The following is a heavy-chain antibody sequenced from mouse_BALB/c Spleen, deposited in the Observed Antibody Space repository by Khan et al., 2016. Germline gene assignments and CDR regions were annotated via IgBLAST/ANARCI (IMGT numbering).Heavy chain of an antibody. CDR2: ILPGSGYS. Sequence: VQLQDSGAELMKPGASVKISCKATGYTFSNYWIEWVKQRPGHGLEWIGDILPGSGYSNSNENFKGKATFTADASSNTAYMQLISLTSEDSAVYFCARAGYSMDYWGQGTSVTVSS. CDR1: GYTFSNYW. V-gene: IGHV1-9*01. J-gene: IGHJ4*01. CDR3: ARAGYSMDY.